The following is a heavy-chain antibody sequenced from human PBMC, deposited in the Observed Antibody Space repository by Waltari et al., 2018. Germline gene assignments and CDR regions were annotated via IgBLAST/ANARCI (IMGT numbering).Heavy chain of an antibody. V-gene: IGHV4-61*02. Sequence: QVQLQESGPGLVKPSQTLSLTCTVSGGSISSGSYYWSWIRQPAGKGLEWIGRIYTSGSTNYNPSLKSRVTISVDTSKNQFSLKLSSVTAADTAVYYCARDYYDSSGYYYGTYFDYWGQGTLVTVSS. CDR2: IYTSGST. D-gene: IGHD3-22*01. J-gene: IGHJ4*02. CDR1: GGSISSGSYY. CDR3: ARDYYDSSGYYYGTYFDY.